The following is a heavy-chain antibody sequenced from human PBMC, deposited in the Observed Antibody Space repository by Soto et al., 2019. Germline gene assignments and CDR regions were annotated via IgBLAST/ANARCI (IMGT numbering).Heavy chain of an antibody. Sequence: VQLLESGGGFVQPGGSLRLSCASSGFTFSTYAMSWVRQCPGKGLEWVSAMSGSGATTHHADSVKGRFTSPGNNSKNPLCLQLNSLRAEDTAVYFCAKASSCTSVSCDLAPFEFWSQGARVTVSS. D-gene: IGHD2-8*02. V-gene: IGHV3-23*01. CDR2: MSGSGATT. CDR1: GFTFSTYA. J-gene: IGHJ4*02. CDR3: AKASSCTSVSCDLAPFEF.